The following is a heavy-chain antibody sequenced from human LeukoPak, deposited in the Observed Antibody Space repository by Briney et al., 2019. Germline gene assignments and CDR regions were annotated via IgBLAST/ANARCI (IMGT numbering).Heavy chain of an antibody. CDR1: GYPFDNFG. CDR2: ISAYNGNT. CDR3: ARDRLGGDLTGESLY. J-gene: IGHJ4*02. D-gene: IGHD4-17*01. Sequence: GAAVKVSCKASGYPFDNFGLTWVRQAPGQGLEWMGWISAYNGNTHYAQKFRGRLTMTTDTSTTTAYLELRSLKSDDMAAYYCARDRLGGDLTGESLYWGQGTLVTVSS. V-gene: IGHV1-18*03.